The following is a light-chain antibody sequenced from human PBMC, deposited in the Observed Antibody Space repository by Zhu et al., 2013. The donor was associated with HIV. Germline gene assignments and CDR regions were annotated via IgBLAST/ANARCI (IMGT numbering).Light chain of an antibody. CDR1: SVTTWY. V-gene: IGLV3-21*02. CDR2: DNY. J-gene: IGLJ1*01. Sequence: SSELTQDPAVSVALGQTVRITCQGPSVTTWYPNWYQQKPRQAPVLVVSDNYGRPSGITERFSGSKSGNTATLIISRVEAGDEADYYCQVWDSLSDHYVFGPGTQVTDL. CDR3: QVWDSLSDHYV.